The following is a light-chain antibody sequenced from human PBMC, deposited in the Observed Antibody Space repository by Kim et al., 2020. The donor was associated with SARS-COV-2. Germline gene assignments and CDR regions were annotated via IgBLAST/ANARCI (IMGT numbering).Light chain of an antibody. CDR3: HQYGSSPWT. CDR2: DGS. CDR1: ESVYSDY. J-gene: IGKJ1*01. Sequence: PGETATLSCGASESVYSDYVAWYQQRPGLAPRLLIYDGSTRAIGIPDSFSGSGSGTDFTLTISRLEPEDFAVYYCHQYGSSPWTFGQGTKVEIK. V-gene: IGKV3D-20*01.